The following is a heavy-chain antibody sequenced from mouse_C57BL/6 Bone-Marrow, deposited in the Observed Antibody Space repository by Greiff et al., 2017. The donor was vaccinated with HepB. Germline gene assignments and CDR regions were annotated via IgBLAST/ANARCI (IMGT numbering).Heavy chain of an antibody. CDR1: GFNIKDYY. J-gene: IGHJ4*01. CDR2: IDPEDGET. CDR3: ASSYGYDRVYAMDY. D-gene: IGHD2-2*01. V-gene: IGHV14-2*01. Sequence: VQLQQSGAELVKPGASVKLSCTASGFNIKDYYMHWVKQRTEQGLEWIGRIDPEDGETKYAPKFQGKATITADTASNTANLQRSSLTSEDTAVYYCASSYGYDRVYAMDYWGQGTSVTVSS.